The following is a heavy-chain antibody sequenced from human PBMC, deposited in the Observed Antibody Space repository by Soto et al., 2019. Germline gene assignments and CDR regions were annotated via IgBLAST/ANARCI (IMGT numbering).Heavy chain of an antibody. Sequence: GGSLRLSCAASGFTFSDYYMSWIRQAPGKGLEWVSYISSSGSTIYYADSVKGRFTISRDNAKNSLYLQMNSLRAEDTAVYYCARDWSSGANDYYYGMDVWGQGTTVTVSS. V-gene: IGHV3-11*01. CDR1: GFTFSDYY. D-gene: IGHD6-19*01. CDR2: ISSSGSTI. J-gene: IGHJ6*02. CDR3: ARDWSSGANDYYYGMDV.